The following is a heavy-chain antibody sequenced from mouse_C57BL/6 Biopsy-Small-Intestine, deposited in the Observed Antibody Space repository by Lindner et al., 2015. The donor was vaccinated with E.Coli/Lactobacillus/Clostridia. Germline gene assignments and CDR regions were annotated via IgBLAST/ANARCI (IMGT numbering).Heavy chain of an antibody. D-gene: IGHD2-3*01. CDR2: IYPGSGNT. J-gene: IGHJ1*03. Sequence: VQLQESGPELVKPGASVKISRKASGYSFTSYYIHWVKQRPGQGLEWIGWIYPGSGNTKYNEKFKGKATLTADTSSSTAYMQLSSLTSEDSAVYYCARGSIYDGYYWYFDVWGTGTTVTVSS. CDR3: ARGSIYDGYYWYFDV. CDR1: GYSFTSYY. V-gene: IGHV1-66*01.